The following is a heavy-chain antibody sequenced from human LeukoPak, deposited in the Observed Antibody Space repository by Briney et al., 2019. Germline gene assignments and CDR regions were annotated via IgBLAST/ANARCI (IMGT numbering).Heavy chain of an antibody. J-gene: IGHJ6*03. Sequence: GGSLRLSCAVPGFTFSSYWMNWVRQAPGKGLVWVSRINSDGSRTSNADSVKGRFTISRDNAKNTLYLQMNSLRAEDTAVYYCARDPDPYYYYMDVWGKGTTVTISS. CDR3: ARDPDPYYYYMDV. CDR2: INSDGSRT. V-gene: IGHV3-74*01. CDR1: GFTFSSYW.